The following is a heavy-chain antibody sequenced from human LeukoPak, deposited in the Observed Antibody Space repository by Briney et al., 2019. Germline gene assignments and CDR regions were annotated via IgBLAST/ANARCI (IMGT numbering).Heavy chain of an antibody. CDR3: AKGRIRWKNGPLKQTGFDY. CDR2: ISYDGSNK. J-gene: IGHJ4*02. V-gene: IGHV3-30*18. CDR1: GFTFSSYG. D-gene: IGHD4-23*01. Sequence: GRSLRLSCAASGFTFSSYGMHWVRQAPGKGLEWVAVISYDGSNKYYADSVKGRFTISRDNSKNTLYLQMNSLRAEDTAVYYCAKGRIRWKNGPLKQTGFDYWGQGTLVTVSS.